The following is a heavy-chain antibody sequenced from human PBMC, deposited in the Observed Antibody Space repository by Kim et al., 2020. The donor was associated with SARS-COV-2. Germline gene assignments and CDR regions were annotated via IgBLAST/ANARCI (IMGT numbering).Heavy chain of an antibody. CDR1: GGPVINNNYF. V-gene: IGHV4-39*01. D-gene: IGHD2-2*01. J-gene: IGHJ4*02. CDR3: ARRGASMPVIDY. CDR2: ISYGGTT. Sequence: SETLSLTCSVSGGPVINNNYFWGWIRQPPGKGLEWIGSISYGGTTYYTPSLKSRLTMSVDTSKNQFSLSLRSVTAADTAVYYCARRGASMPVIDYWGQGTLVIVSS.